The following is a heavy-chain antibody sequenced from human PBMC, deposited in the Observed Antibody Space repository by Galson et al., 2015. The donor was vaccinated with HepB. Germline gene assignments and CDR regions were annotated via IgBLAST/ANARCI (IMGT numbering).Heavy chain of an antibody. J-gene: IGHJ6*02. V-gene: IGHV3-21*01. CDR2: ISSSSSYI. CDR1: GFTFSSYS. D-gene: IGHD4-17*01. Sequence: SLRLSCAASGFTFSSYSMNWVRQAPGKGLEWVSSISSSSSYIYYADSVKGRFTISRDNAKNSLYLQMNSLRAEDTAVYYCAGGRDYGDYADYYGMDVWGQGTTVTVSS. CDR3: AGGRDYGDYADYYGMDV.